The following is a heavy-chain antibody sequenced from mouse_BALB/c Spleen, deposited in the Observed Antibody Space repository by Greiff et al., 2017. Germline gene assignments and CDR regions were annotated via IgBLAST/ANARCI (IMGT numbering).Heavy chain of an antibody. CDR1: GFTFSDYY. V-gene: IGHV5-4*02. CDR3: ARDSTVKAY. CDR2: ISDGGSYT. J-gene: IGHJ3*01. Sequence: EVQLVESGGGLVKPGGSLKLSCAASGFTFSDYYMYWVRQTPEKRLEWVATISDGGSYTYYPDSVKGRFTISRDNAKNNLYLQMSSLKSEDTAMYYCARDSTVKAYWGQGTLVTVSA. D-gene: IGHD1-1*01.